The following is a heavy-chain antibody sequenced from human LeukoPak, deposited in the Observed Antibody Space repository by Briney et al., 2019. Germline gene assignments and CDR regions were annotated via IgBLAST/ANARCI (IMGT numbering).Heavy chain of an antibody. Sequence: GASVKVSCKASGYTFTSYAMHWVRQAPGQRLEWMGWINAGNGNTKYSQKSQGRVTITRDTSASTAYMELSSLRSEDTAVYYCAREGPGITMVRGVIITFGYYGMDVWGKGTTVTVSS. CDR2: INAGNGNT. CDR1: GYTFTSYA. J-gene: IGHJ6*04. D-gene: IGHD3-10*01. V-gene: IGHV1-3*01. CDR3: AREGPGITMVRGVIITFGYYGMDV.